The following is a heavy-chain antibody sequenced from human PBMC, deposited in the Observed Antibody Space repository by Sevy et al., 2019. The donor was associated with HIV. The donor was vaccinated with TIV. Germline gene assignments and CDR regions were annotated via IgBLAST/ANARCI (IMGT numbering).Heavy chain of an antibody. V-gene: IGHV3-30*18. CDR3: AKEFRDYDYVWVTYRFDY. CDR2: ISHDGSNK. D-gene: IGHD3-16*02. CDR1: GFTFNNYG. Sequence: GGSLRLSCVVSGFTFNNYGMHWVRQAPGKGLEWVEVISHDGSNKYYADSVKGRFTISRDNSKNTLYLRMNSLRTEDTAVYYCAKEFRDYDYVWVTYRFDYWGQGNLVTVSS. J-gene: IGHJ4*02.